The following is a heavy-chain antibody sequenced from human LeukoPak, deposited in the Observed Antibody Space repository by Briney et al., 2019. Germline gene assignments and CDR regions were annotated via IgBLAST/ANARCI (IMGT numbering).Heavy chain of an antibody. J-gene: IGHJ4*02. Sequence: GGSLRLSCAASGFSVTRNYVSWVRQAPGKGLEWVSLMYSGGGTSYADSVKGRFTTSRDTSKNTLYLQMSSLRAEDTALYYCARYDNGKDYFDYWGQGTLVTVSS. V-gene: IGHV3-53*01. CDR2: MYSGGGT. CDR3: ARYDNGKDYFDY. D-gene: IGHD1-1*01. CDR1: GFSVTRNY.